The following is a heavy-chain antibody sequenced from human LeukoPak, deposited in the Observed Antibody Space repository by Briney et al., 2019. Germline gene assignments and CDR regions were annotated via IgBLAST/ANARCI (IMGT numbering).Heavy chain of an antibody. J-gene: IGHJ4*02. CDR1: GGSISSSSYY. Sequence: PSETLSLTCTVSGGSISSSSYYWGWIRQPPGKGLEWIGSIYYSGSTYYNPSLKSRVTISVDTSKNQFSLKLSSVTAADTAVYYCARGGRQLLAPYYFDYWGQGTLVTVSS. V-gene: IGHV4-39*01. D-gene: IGHD6-6*01. CDR3: ARGGRQLLAPYYFDY. CDR2: IYYSGST.